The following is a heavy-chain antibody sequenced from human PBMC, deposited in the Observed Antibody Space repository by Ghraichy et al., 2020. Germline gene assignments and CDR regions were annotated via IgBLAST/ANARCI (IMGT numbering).Heavy chain of an antibody. D-gene: IGHD3-3*01. CDR3: ARQYYDFWSGYRKYYYGMDV. CDR1: GGSFSGYY. V-gene: IGHV4-34*01. Sequence: SESLSLTCAVYGGSFSGYYWSWIRQPPGKGLEWIGEINHSGSTNYNPSLKSRVTISVDTSKNQFSLKLSSVTAADTAVYYCARQYYDFWSGYRKYYYGMDVWGQGTTVTVSS. CDR2: INHSGST. J-gene: IGHJ6*02.